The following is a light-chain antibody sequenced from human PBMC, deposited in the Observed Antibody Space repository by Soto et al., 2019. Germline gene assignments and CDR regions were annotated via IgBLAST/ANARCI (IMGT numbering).Light chain of an antibody. J-gene: IGLJ1*01. CDR2: DVS. CDR1: SSDVGGYNC. CDR3: SSYTSSSTLV. V-gene: IGLV2-14*01. Sequence: QSALTQPASVSGSPGQSITISCTGTSSDVGGYNCVSWYQQHPGKAPKLMIYDVSNRPSGVSNRFSGSKSGNTASLNISGLQAEDEADYYCSSYTSSSTLVFGTGTKVTVL.